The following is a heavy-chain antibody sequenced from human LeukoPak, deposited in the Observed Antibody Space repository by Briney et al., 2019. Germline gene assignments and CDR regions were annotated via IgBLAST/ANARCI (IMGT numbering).Heavy chain of an antibody. CDR3: AKGSSGYFADL. J-gene: IGHJ5*02. CDR1: GSTFNNYG. D-gene: IGHD3-22*01. CDR2: ISNDGGGT. Sequence: PGGSLRLSCAASGSTFNNYGLIWVRQAPGKGLEWVAAISNDGGGTMYAAFVEGRFTISRDNSKNTLFLQMNSLRAEDTALYYCAKGSSGYFADLWGQGTLVTVSS. V-gene: IGHV3-23*01.